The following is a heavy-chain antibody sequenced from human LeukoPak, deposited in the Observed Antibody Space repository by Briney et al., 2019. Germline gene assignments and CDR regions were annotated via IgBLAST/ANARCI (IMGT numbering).Heavy chain of an antibody. J-gene: IGHJ6*03. CDR2: ISSSSSYI. V-gene: IGHV3-21*01. CDR3: ARDRKMTTLMDV. Sequence: GGSLRLSCAASGFTFSSYSMNWVRRAPGKGLEWVSSISSSSSYIYYADSVKGRFTISRDNAKNSLYLQMNSLRAEDTAVYYCARDRKMTTLMDVWGKGTTVTVSS. D-gene: IGHD5-24*01. CDR1: GFTFSSYS.